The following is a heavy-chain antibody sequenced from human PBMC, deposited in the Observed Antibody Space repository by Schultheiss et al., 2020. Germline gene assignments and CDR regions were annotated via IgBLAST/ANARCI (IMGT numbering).Heavy chain of an antibody. J-gene: IGHJ5*02. CDR3: ARDRGSGVWFDP. CDR2: IYYSGST. D-gene: IGHD2-8*01. CDR1: GGSISSGGYY. Sequence: SQTLSLTCTVSGGSISSGGYYWSWIRQPPGKGLEWIGYIYYSGSTNYNPSLKSRVTISVDTSKNQFSLKLSSVTAADTAVYYCARDRGSGVWFDPWGQGTLVTVSS. V-gene: IGHV4-61*08.